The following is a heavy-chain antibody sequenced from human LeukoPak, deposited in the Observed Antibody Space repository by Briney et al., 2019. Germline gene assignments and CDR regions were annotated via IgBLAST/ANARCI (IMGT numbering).Heavy chain of an antibody. CDR3: AKDRETTASGTLDY. Sequence: PGGSLRLSCAASEFTVSSSHMSWVRQAPGKGLEWVSIIYSGGSTSYADSVKGRFIISRDNGDNTLFLQMNSLRSEDTAVYFCAKDRETTASGTLDYWGQGALVIVSS. J-gene: IGHJ4*02. CDR2: IYSGGST. CDR1: EFTVSSSH. V-gene: IGHV3-53*05. D-gene: IGHD1-14*01.